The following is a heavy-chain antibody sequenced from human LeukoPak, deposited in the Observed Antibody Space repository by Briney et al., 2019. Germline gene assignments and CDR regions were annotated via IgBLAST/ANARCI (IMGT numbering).Heavy chain of an antibody. CDR1: GFTFSTYS. CDR3: ARDQTGYCSSSNCYTSAFDI. Sequence: GESLRLSCAASGFTFSTYSMNWVRQAPGKGPEWVSYISGSGSSMYYADSVKGRFTISRDNARNSLYLEMNSLRAEDAAVYYCARDQTGYCSSSNCYTSAFDIWGQGTMVTVSA. CDR2: ISGSGSSM. J-gene: IGHJ3*02. V-gene: IGHV3-48*01. D-gene: IGHD2-2*02.